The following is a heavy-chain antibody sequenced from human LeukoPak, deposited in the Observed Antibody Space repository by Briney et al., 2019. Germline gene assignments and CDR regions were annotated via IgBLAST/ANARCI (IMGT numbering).Heavy chain of an antibody. CDR2: ISSSSSYI. J-gene: IGHJ6*04. D-gene: IGHD3-10*01. Sequence: GGSLRLSCAASGFTFSSYSMNWVRQAPGKGLEWVSSISSSSSYIYYADSVKGRFTISRDNAKNSLYLQMNSLRAEDTAVYYCARTYGSGSYYYYGMDVWGKGITATVSS. CDR3: ARTYGSGSYYYYGMDV. V-gene: IGHV3-21*01. CDR1: GFTFSSYS.